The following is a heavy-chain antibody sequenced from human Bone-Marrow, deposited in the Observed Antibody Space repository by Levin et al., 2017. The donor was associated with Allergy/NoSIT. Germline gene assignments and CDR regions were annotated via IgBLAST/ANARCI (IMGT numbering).Heavy chain of an antibody. V-gene: IGHV4-31*03. Sequence: PSETLSLTCTVSGASISSGGDYWSWVRQHPGKGLEWIGYIYYSGSTYYNPSLKSRLTISVDTSQNQFSLKLSSVTVADTAVYYCARMGGTTGENYYYYGMDVWGQGTTVTVSS. CDR1: GASISSGGDY. CDR3: ARMGGTTGENYYYYGMDV. D-gene: IGHD4-17*01. CDR2: IYYSGST. J-gene: IGHJ6*02.